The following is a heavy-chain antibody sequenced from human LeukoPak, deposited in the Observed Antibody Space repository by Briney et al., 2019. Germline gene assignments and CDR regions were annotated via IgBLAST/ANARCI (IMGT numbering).Heavy chain of an antibody. Sequence: SETLSLTCTVSGGSISSYYWSWIRQPPGKGLEWIGYIYYSGSTNYNPSLKSRVTISVDTSKNQFSLKLSSVTAADTAVYYCARSRVRRYCSSTSCPYYFDYWGQGTLVTVSS. V-gene: IGHV4-59*01. CDR1: GGSISSYY. CDR2: IYYSGST. J-gene: IGHJ4*02. CDR3: ARSRVRRYCSSTSCPYYFDY. D-gene: IGHD2-2*01.